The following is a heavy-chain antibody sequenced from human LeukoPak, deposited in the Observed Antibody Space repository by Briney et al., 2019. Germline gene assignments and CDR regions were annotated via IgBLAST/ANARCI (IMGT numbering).Heavy chain of an antibody. J-gene: IGHJ6*03. Sequence: ASVKVSCKASGYTFTSYAMNWVRQAPGQGLEGMGWINTNTGNPTYAQGFTGRFVFSLDTSVSTAYLQISSLKAEDTAVYYCARRGYSSSSANYYYYYYMDVWGKGTTVTVSS. D-gene: IGHD6-6*01. CDR2: INTNTGNP. CDR3: ARRGYSSSSANYYYYYYMDV. V-gene: IGHV7-4-1*02. CDR1: GYTFTSYA.